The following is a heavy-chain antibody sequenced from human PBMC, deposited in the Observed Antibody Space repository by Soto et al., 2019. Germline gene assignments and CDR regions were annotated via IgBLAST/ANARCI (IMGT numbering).Heavy chain of an antibody. CDR1: GGTFSSYA. V-gene: IGHV1-69*01. CDR3: ARGVRYYDSSGSAEYFQH. Sequence: QVQLVQSGAEVKKPGSSVKVSCKASGGTFSSYAISWVRQAPGQGLEWMGGIIPIFGTANYAQKFQGRVTITADESTSTAYMELSSLRSEDTAVYYCARGVRYYDSSGSAEYFQHWGQGTLVTVSS. CDR2: IIPIFGTA. J-gene: IGHJ1*01. D-gene: IGHD3-22*01.